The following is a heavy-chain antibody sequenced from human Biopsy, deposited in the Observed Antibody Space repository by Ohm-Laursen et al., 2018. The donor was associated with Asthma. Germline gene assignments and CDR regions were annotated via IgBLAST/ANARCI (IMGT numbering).Heavy chain of an antibody. CDR1: GFTFSTYA. J-gene: IGHJ4*02. D-gene: IGHD5-24*01. CDR2: ISYDGSNK. V-gene: IGHV3-30-3*01. Sequence: LSLTCAASGFTFSTYAMHWVRQAPGKGLEWVAVISYDGSNKYYADSVKGRFTISRDNSKNTLYLQMNSLRGDDTAVYYCARDMNRDGWYFDYWGQGTLATVSS. CDR3: ARDMNRDGWYFDY.